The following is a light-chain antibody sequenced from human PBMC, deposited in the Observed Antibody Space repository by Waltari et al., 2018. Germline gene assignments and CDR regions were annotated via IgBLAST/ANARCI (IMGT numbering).Light chain of an antibody. CDR3: HQHYTTPWT. J-gene: IGKJ1*01. V-gene: IGKV4-1*01. Sequence: DIVMTQSPDSLAVSLGERATLNCKSSQTVLDRDNKKNYLTWYQQKPGQPPKLLFSWASIRESGVPDRLSASGSGTDFTLTISSLQAEDVAVYYCHQHYTTPWTFGQGTKVEIK. CDR2: WAS. CDR1: QTVLDRDNKKNY.